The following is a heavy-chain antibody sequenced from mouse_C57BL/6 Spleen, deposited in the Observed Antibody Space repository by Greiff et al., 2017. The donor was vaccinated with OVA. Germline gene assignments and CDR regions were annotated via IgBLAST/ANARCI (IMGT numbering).Heavy chain of an antibody. Sequence: QVHVKQPGAELVKPGASVKMSCKASGYTFTSYWITWVKQRPGQGLEWIGDIYPGSGSTNYNEKFKSKATLTVDTSSSTAYMQLSSLTSEDSAVYYCARIRSNYAMDYWGQGTSVTVSS. D-gene: IGHD5-1*01. CDR2: IYPGSGST. CDR3: ARIRSNYAMDY. CDR1: GYTFTSYW. J-gene: IGHJ4*01. V-gene: IGHV1-55*01.